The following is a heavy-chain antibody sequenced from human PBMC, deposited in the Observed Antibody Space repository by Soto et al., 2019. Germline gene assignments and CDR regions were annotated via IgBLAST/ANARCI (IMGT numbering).Heavy chain of an antibody. CDR3: AAVLVLRFLKSLPAYFDC. CDR1: GFMFTSSA. D-gene: IGHD3-3*01. CDR2: LVVGSGNT. V-gene: IGHV1-58*01. Sequence: SVKVSCKTSGFMFTSSAVQWVRQARGQRLEWIGWLVVGSGNTHYAQHFQERVTLTRDMSTGTAYMELSSLRSEHTAVYSRAAVLVLRFLKSLPAYFDCWGQGPLVTVSS. J-gene: IGHJ4*02.